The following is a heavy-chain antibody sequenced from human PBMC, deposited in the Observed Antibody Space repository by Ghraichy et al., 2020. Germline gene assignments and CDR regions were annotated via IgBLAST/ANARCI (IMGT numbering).Heavy chain of an antibody. D-gene: IGHD5-24*01. CDR1: GGSISSGGYY. CDR3: ARDVEMATIIGSSWFDP. CDR2: IYYSGST. J-gene: IGHJ5*02. V-gene: IGHV4-31*03. Sequence: SETLSLTCTVSGGSISSGGYYWSWIRQHPGKGLEWIGYIYYSGSTYYNPSLKSRVTISVDTSKNQFSLKLSSVTAADTAVYYCARDVEMATIIGSSWFDPWGQGTLVTVSS.